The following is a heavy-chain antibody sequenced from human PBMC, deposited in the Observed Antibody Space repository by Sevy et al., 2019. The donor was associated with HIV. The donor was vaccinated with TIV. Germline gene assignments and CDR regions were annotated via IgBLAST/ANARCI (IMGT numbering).Heavy chain of an antibody. D-gene: IGHD2-21*01. CDR1: GFSFSDYY. V-gene: IGHV3-72*01. Sequence: GGSLRLSCAASGFSFSDYYMDWVRQAPGKGLEWVGRIGNKPSSHTTEFAASVEGRFTISRDDLKNSLFLHMHSLKIDDTAVYYCARVMRRILWWSLGSWGQGTLVTVSS. J-gene: IGHJ5*02. CDR2: IGNKPSSHTT. CDR3: ARVMRRILWWSLGS.